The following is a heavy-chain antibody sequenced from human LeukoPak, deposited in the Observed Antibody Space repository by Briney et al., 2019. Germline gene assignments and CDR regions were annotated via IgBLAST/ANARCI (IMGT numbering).Heavy chain of an antibody. CDR2: INPNSGGT. CDR1: GYTFTGYY. D-gene: IGHD2-15*01. Sequence: ASVKVSCKAAGYTFTGYYMFWVRQAPGQGLEWMGRINPNSGGTNYAQKFQGRVTMTRDTPISTAYMELSRLRSAATAVYYCARGYCSGGSCYSVEDWFDPWGQGTLVTVSS. V-gene: IGHV1-2*06. J-gene: IGHJ5*02. CDR3: ARGYCSGGSCYSVEDWFDP.